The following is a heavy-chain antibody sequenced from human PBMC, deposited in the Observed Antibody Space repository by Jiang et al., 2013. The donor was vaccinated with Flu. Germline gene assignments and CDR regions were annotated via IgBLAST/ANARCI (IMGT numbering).Heavy chain of an antibody. V-gene: IGHV4-38-2*01. J-gene: IGHJ3*02. D-gene: IGHD3-9*01. Sequence: LVKPSETLSLTCAVSGYSISSGYVLGLDPAAPREGLEWIGSIYHSGSTYYNPSLKSRVTISVDTSKNQFSLKLSSVTAADTAVYYCARYRYDPHDAFDIWGQGTMVTVSS. CDR1: GYSISSGYV. CDR3: ARYRYDPHDAFDI. CDR2: IYHSGST.